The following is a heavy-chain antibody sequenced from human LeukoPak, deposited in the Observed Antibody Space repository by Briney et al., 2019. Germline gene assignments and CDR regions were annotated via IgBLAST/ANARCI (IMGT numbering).Heavy chain of an antibody. CDR3: AKAYYDFWSGYYVVDY. J-gene: IGHJ4*02. V-gene: IGHV3-30*18. CDR2: ISYDGSNK. D-gene: IGHD3-3*01. CDR1: GFTFSSYG. Sequence: GGSLRLSCAASGFTFSSYGMHWVRQAPGKWLEWVAVISYDGSNKYYADSVKGRFTISRDNSKNTLYLQMNSLRAEDTAVYYCAKAYYDFWSGYYVVDYWGQGTLVTVSS.